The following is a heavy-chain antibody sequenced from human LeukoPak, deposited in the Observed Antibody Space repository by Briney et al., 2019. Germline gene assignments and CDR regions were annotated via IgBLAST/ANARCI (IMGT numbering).Heavy chain of an antibody. V-gene: IGHV3-20*04. Sequence: GGSLRLSCAASGFSFDDLGMTWVRHVPGKGLEWVAGINWNGASTGYADSVRGRFTISRDNAKNSLYLQMNSLRAEDTALYYCARAVCPTIKFCDSSYFMDVWGKGTTVNVS. D-gene: IGHD6-6*01. J-gene: IGHJ6*03. CDR2: INWNGAST. CDR3: ARAVCPTIKFCDSSYFMDV. CDR1: GFSFDDLG.